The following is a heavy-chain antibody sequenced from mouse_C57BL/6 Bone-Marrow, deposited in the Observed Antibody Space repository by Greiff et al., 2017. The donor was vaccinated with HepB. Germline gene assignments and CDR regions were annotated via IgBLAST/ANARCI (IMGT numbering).Heavy chain of an antibody. Sequence: EVQGVESGGDLVKPGGSLKLSCAASGFTFSSYGMSWVRQTPDKRLEWVATISSGGSYTDYPDSVKGRFTISRDNAKNTLYLQMSSLKSEDTAMYYCARQDGYYDYFDYWGQGTTLTVSS. CDR1: GFTFSSYG. CDR2: ISSGGSYT. D-gene: IGHD2-3*01. J-gene: IGHJ2*01. CDR3: ARQDGYYDYFDY. V-gene: IGHV5-6*01.